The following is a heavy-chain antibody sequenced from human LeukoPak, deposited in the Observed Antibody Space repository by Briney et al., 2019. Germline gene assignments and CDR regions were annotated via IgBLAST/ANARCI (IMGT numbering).Heavy chain of an antibody. V-gene: IGHV3-23*01. CDR1: GFTFSNAW. Sequence: GGSLRLSCAASGFTFSNAWMNWVRQAPGKGLEWVSAISGSGGSTYYADSVKGRFTISRDNSKNTLYLQMNSLRAEDTAVYYCAKDYPQLRYFDWLPRGIDYWGQGTLVTVSS. CDR3: AKDYPQLRYFDWLPRGIDY. J-gene: IGHJ4*02. CDR2: ISGSGGST. D-gene: IGHD3-9*01.